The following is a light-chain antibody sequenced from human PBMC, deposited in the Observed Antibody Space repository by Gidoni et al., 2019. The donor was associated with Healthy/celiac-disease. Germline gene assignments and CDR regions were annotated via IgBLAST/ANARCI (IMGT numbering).Light chain of an antibody. J-gene: IGKJ3*01. CDR1: QSVSSSY. Sequence: EIVLTQSPGTLSLSPGERATLSCRASQSVSSSYLAWYQQKPGQAPRLLIDGASSRATGIPDRFSGSGSGTDFTLTISRLEPDDFAVYYCQQYGSSLFTFGPGTKVDIK. CDR2: GAS. V-gene: IGKV3-20*01. CDR3: QQYGSSLFT.